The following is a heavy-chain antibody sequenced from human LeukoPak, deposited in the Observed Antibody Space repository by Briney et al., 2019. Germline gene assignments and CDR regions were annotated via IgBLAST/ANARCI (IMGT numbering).Heavy chain of an antibody. D-gene: IGHD3-10*01. CDR3: ASITMVRGVHY. J-gene: IGHJ4*02. CDR1: GGSFSGYY. CDR2: INHSGST. Sequence: SETLSLTCAVYGGSFSGYYWSWIGQPPGKGVEWIGEINHSGSTNYNPSLTSRVTISVDTSKNQFSLKLSSVTAADTAVYYCASITMVRGVHYWGQGTLVTVSS. V-gene: IGHV4-34*01.